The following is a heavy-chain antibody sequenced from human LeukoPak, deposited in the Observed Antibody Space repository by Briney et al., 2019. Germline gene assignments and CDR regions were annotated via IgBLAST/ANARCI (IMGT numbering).Heavy chain of an antibody. CDR3: AITGGPTVTAFDL. CDR2: ISGSGDST. Sequence: GGSLRLSCAASGFTFSSYAMSWVRQAPGKGLEWVSAISGSGDSTYSTDSVKGRFTISRDNSKNTLYLQMNSLRAEDTAVYYCAITGGPTVTAFDLWGQGILVTVSS. J-gene: IGHJ4*02. CDR1: GFTFSSYA. V-gene: IGHV3-23*01. D-gene: IGHD4-17*01.